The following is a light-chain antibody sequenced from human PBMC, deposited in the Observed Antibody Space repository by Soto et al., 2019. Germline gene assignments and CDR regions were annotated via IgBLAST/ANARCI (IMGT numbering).Light chain of an antibody. J-gene: IGKJ2*01. Sequence: DIQMTQSPSTLSASVGDRVTITCRASQSISSWLAWYQQKPGKAPKLLIYKASSLESGVPSRFSGTGSGTEFTLTISGLQPDDFATYYCQQYSSYPYTFGQGTKVDI. CDR1: QSISSW. CDR3: QQYSSYPYT. CDR2: KAS. V-gene: IGKV1-5*03.